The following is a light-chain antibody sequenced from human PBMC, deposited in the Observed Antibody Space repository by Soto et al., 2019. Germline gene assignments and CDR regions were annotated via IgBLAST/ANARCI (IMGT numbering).Light chain of an antibody. J-gene: IGLJ1*01. Sequence: QTVVTQEPSLSVSPGGTVTLTCGLSSGSVSTSYYPSWYQQTPGQAPRTLIYSTNTRSSGVPDRFSGSILGNKAALTITGAQADDESDYYCVLYMGSGILLFGTGTKLTVL. V-gene: IGLV8-61*01. CDR2: STN. CDR1: SGSVSTSYY. CDR3: VLYMGSGILL.